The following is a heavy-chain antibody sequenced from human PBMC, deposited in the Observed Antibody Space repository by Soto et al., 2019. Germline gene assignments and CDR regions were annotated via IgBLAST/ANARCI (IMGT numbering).Heavy chain of an antibody. CDR3: AKEGGLSGSYYISSSYYFDY. CDR2: ISYDGSNT. V-gene: IGHV3-30*18. Sequence: QVQLVESGGGVVRPGRSLRLSRVASGFTFSSYGMHWVRQAPGKGLEWVAIISYDGSNTYYADSVKGRFTISRDNSKNTLYLQMNSLRAEDTSVYYCAKEGGLSGSYYISSSYYFDYWGQGTLVTVSS. CDR1: GFTFSSYG. D-gene: IGHD1-26*01. J-gene: IGHJ4*02.